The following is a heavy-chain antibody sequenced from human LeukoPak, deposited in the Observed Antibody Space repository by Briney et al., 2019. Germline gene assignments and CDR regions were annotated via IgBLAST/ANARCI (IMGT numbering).Heavy chain of an antibody. CDR3: AKALGLGELWVDS. J-gene: IGHJ4*02. V-gene: IGHV3-23*01. Sequence: GGSLRLSCTPSGFSFSSYAMSWVRQAPGKGLEWVSSTSGSGAGTYYADSVKGRFTISRDNSKNTVYLQMNSLRAEDTAVYYCAKALGLGELWVDSWGQGTLVTVSS. CDR2: TSGSGAGT. CDR1: GFSFSSYA. D-gene: IGHD3-10*01.